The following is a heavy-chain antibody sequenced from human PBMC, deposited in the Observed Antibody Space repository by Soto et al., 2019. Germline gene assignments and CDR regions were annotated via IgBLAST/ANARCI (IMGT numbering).Heavy chain of an antibody. CDR1: GFTFSSYA. CDR2: ISYDGSNK. V-gene: IGHV3-30-3*01. Sequence: QVQLVESGGGVVQPGRSLRLSCAASGFTFSSYAMHWVRQAPGKGLEWVAVISYDGSNKYYADSVKGRFTISRDNSKNTLYLQMNSLRAEDTAVYYCARGSNLGYSYGYGMYYFDYWGQGTLVTVSS. D-gene: IGHD5-18*01. J-gene: IGHJ4*02. CDR3: ARGSNLGYSYGYGMYYFDY.